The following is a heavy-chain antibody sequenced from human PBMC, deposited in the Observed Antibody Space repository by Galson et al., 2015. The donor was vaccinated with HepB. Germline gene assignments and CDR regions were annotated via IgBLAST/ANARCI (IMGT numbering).Heavy chain of an antibody. D-gene: IGHD3-22*01. CDR2: ISWNSGSI. Sequence: SLRLSCAASGFTFSSYAMSWVRQAPGKGLEWVSGISWNSGSIGYADSVKGRFTISRDNAKNSLYLQVNSLRAEDTALYYCAKDFHDSSLYYFDYWGRGTLVTVSS. V-gene: IGHV3-9*01. J-gene: IGHJ4*02. CDR1: GFTFSSYA. CDR3: AKDFHDSSLYYFDY.